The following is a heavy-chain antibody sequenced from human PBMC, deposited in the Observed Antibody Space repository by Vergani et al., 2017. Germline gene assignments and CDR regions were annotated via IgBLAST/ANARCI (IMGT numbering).Heavy chain of an antibody. D-gene: IGHD5-18*01. CDR3: ASGYTAMVGDDAFDI. CDR2: ISYDGSNK. J-gene: IGHJ3*02. Sequence: QVQLVESGGGVVQPGRFLRLSCAASGFTFSSYGMHWVRQAPGKGLEWVAVISYDGSNKYYADSVKGRFTISRDNSKNTLYLQMNSLRAEDTAVYYCASGYTAMVGDDAFDIWGQGTMVTVSS. CDR1: GFTFSSYG. V-gene: IGHV3-30*03.